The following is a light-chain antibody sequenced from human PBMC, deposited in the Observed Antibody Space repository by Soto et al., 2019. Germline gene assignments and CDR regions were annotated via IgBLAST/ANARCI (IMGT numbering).Light chain of an antibody. J-gene: IGKJ1*01. V-gene: IGKV3-15*01. CDR3: QQYNNWPPWT. CDR2: GAS. Sequence: EIVMTQSPATLSVSPGERATLSCRASQSVSSNLAWYQQKPGQAPRLLIYGASTRATGIPARFSGSGSGTEFTLTLSRPQSEDFAIYYCQQYNNWPPWTFGQGTKVEIK. CDR1: QSVSSN.